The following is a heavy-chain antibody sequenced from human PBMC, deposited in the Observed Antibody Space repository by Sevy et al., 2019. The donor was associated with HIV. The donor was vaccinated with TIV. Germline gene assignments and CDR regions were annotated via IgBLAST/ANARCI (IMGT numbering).Heavy chain of an antibody. CDR1: AMSVSSANDY. V-gene: IGHV4-61*01. D-gene: IGHD3-9*01. CDR2: VSYFGST. CDR3: GRDQYYDVLTGLYAIDV. Sequence: SETLSLTCSVSAMSVSSANDYWTWIRQPPGKGLEWIGHVSYFGSTNYNPSLKSRVTISLDTSKRQFSLKLTSVTAADTAVYYCGRDQYYDVLTGLYAIDVWGQGTTVTVSS. J-gene: IGHJ6*02.